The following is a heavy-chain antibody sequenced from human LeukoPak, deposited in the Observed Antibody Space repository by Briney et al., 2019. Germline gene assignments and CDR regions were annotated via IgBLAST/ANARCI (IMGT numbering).Heavy chain of an antibody. V-gene: IGHV3-23*01. CDR2: INPGSGT. CDR1: GFSFSTYV. J-gene: IGHJ4*02. D-gene: IGHD6-6*01. CDR3: ARGSWKTGFDY. Sequence: GGSLRLSCAASGFSFSTYVMNWVRPAPGKGLEWVSTINPGSGTYYADSVKGRFSISRDNSKSTLSLQMNSLRAEDTAVYYCARGSWKTGFDYWGQGSLVIVSS.